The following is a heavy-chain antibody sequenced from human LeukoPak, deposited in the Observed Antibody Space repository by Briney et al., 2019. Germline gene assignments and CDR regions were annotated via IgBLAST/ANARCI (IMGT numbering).Heavy chain of an antibody. D-gene: IGHD6-6*01. CDR3: ARVYSSSSSCYYHYYMDV. J-gene: IGHJ6*03. CDR1: GYTFTGYY. CDR2: INPNSGGT. Sequence: ASVKVSCKASGYTFTGYYMHWVRQAPGQGLEWMGRINPNSGGTNYAQKFQGRVTMTRDTSISTAYMELSRLRSDDTAVYYCARVYSSSSSCYYHYYMDVWGKGTTVTVSS. V-gene: IGHV1-2*06.